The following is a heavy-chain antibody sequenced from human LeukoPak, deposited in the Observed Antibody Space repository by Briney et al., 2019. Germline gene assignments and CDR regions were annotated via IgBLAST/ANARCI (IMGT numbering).Heavy chain of an antibody. CDR1: GFSLNTRGVG. V-gene: IGHV2-5*02. J-gene: IGHJ4*02. D-gene: IGHD3-22*01. CDR3: AHRKNYYDSSVFDN. CDR2: SYWDDDR. Sequence: SGPTLVNPTQTLTLTCTFSGFSLNTRGVGVGWIRQPPGRALEWLALSYWDDDRRYSPSLKSRLTITKDTSRNQVVLTMTDMDPVDTATYFCAHRKNYYDSSVFDNWGQGTLVTVSS.